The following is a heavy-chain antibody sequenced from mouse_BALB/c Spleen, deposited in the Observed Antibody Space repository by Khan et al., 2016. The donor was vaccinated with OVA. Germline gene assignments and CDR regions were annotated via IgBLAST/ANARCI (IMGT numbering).Heavy chain of an antibody. J-gene: IGHJ2*01. Sequence: QVQLQQSGAELIRPGTSVKISCKASGYTFTNYCLGWVKQRPGHGLEWIGDIFPGDTYANYNEKFKGKASLTADTFSSPAYLQLISLTSEDSAVYFGARLPRFNEDFCDYWGQGTTLTVSS. D-gene: IGHD2-10*02. CDR3: ARLPRFNEDFCDY. CDR2: IFPGDTYA. CDR1: GYTFTNYC. V-gene: IGHV1-63*02.